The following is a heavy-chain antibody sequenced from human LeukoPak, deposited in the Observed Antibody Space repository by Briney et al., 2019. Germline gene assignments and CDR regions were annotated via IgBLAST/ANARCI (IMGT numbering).Heavy chain of an antibody. D-gene: IGHD5-18*01. J-gene: IGHJ6*03. CDR2: INPNSGGT. CDR1: GYTFTGYY. Sequence: ASVKVSCKASGYTFTGYYMHWVRQAPGQGLEWMGWINPNSGGTNYAQKFQGRVTMTRDTSISTAYMELSRLRSDDTAVYYCARSSPVDTGVYYYYMDVWGKGTTVTVSS. V-gene: IGHV1-2*02. CDR3: ARSSPVDTGVYYYYMDV.